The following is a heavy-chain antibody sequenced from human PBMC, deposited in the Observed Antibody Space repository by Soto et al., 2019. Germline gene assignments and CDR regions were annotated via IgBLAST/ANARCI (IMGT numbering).Heavy chain of an antibody. D-gene: IGHD3-22*01. CDR1: GGTFSSYA. V-gene: IGHV1-69*06. J-gene: IGHJ4*02. Sequence: SVKVSCKASGGTFSSYAISWVRQAPGQGLEWMGGIIPIFGTANYAQKFQGRVTITADKSTSTAYMELSSLRSEDTAVYYCARESYYDSSGYYYYFDYWGQGTLVTVS. CDR3: ARESYYDSSGYYYYFDY. CDR2: IIPIFGTA.